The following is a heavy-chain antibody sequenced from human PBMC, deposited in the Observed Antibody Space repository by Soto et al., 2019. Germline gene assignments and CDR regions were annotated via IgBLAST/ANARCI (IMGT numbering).Heavy chain of an antibody. D-gene: IGHD7-27*01. CDR3: ARDRPWVAGMDV. V-gene: IGHV4-4*07. CDR1: GGSICSYY. CDR2: IYTSGST. Sequence: SETPYLTCAVSGGSICSYYWSWIRQPAGKGLEWIGRIYTSGSTNYNPSLKSRVTMSVDTSKNQFSLKLSSVTAADTAVYYCARDRPWVAGMDVWGQGTTVTVSS. J-gene: IGHJ6*02.